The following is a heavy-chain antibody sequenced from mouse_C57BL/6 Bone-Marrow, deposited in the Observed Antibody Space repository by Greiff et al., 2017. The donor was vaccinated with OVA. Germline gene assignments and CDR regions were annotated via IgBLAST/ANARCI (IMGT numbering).Heavy chain of an antibody. D-gene: IGHD2-1*01. J-gene: IGHJ1*03. CDR1: GFTFSSYA. CDR2: ISDGGSYT. V-gene: IGHV5-4*01. Sequence: EVKLVESGGGLVKPGGSLKLSCAASGFTFSSYAMSWVRQTPEKRLEWVATISDGGSYTYYPDNVKGRFTFSRDNAKNNLYLQMSHLKSEDTAMYYCARDDDYGNYVWYFDVWGTGTTVTVSS. CDR3: ARDDDYGNYVWYFDV.